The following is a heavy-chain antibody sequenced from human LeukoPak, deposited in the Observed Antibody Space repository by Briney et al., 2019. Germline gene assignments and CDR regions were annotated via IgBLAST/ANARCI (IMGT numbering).Heavy chain of an antibody. CDR3: ARFVATTGRLYFDY. V-gene: IGHV3-53*01. Sequence: PGGSLRLSCAASGFTVSSNYMGWVRQAPGKGLEYVSVIYSGGNTYYAGSVKGRFTISRDNSKNTVYLQMNSLRAEDTAVFYCARFVATTGRLYFDYWGQGNLVTVSS. D-gene: IGHD1-1*01. CDR2: IYSGGNT. J-gene: IGHJ4*02. CDR1: GFTVSSNY.